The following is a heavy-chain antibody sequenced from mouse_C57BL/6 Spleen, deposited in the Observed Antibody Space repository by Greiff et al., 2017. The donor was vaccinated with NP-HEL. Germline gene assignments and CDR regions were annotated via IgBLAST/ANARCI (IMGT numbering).Heavy chain of an antibody. Sequence: DVQLVESGGDLVKPGGSLKLSCAASGFTFSSYGMSWVRQTPDKRLEWVATISSGGSYTYYPDSVKGRFTISRDNAKNTLYLQMSSLKSEDTAMYYCARQGYYDYDFDYWGQGTTLTVSS. D-gene: IGHD2-4*01. J-gene: IGHJ2*01. CDR2: ISSGGSYT. V-gene: IGHV5-6*01. CDR3: ARQGYYDYDFDY. CDR1: GFTFSSYG.